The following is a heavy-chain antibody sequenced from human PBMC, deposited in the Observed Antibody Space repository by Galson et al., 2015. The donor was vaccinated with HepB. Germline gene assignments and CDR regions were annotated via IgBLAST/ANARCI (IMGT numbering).Heavy chain of an antibody. CDR3: ARGARAPYCGGDCYSSAFDI. Sequence: SVKVSCKASGGTFSSYAISWVRQAPGQGLGWMGGIIPIFGTANYAQKFQGRVTITADESTSTAYMELSSLRSEDTAVYYCARGARAPYCGGDCYSSAFDIWGQGTMVTVSS. CDR1: GGTFSSYA. J-gene: IGHJ3*02. D-gene: IGHD2-21*02. V-gene: IGHV1-69*13. CDR2: IIPIFGTA.